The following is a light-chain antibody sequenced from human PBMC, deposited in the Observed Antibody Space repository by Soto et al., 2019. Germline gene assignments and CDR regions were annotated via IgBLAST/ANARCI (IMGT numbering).Light chain of an antibody. Sequence: DIVMTQSPLSLPVTPGEPAAISCRSSQSLLHKNGFNYLDWYLQKPGQSPQLLIFLGSNRASGVPDRFSGSGSGTEFTLKISRVEAEDVGVYYCMQALQTPHFGPGTKVDIK. J-gene: IGKJ3*01. CDR2: LGS. V-gene: IGKV2-28*01. CDR1: QSLLHKNGFNY. CDR3: MQALQTPH.